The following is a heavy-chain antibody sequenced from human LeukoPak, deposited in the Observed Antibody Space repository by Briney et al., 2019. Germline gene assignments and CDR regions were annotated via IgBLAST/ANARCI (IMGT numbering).Heavy chain of an antibody. V-gene: IGHV4-34*01. D-gene: IGHD3-3*01. CDR3: ARHVSHYDFWLDY. CDR1: GGSFSGYY. J-gene: IGHJ4*02. Sequence: PSETLSLTCAVYGGSFSGYYWSWIRQPPGKGLEWIGSIYYSGSTYYNPSLKSRVTISVDTSKNQFSLKLSSVTAADTAVYYCARHVSHYDFWLDYWGQGTLVTVSS. CDR2: IYYSGST.